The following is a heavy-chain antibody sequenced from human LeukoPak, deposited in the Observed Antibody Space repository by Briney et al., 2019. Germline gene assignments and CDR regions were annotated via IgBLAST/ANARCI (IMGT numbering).Heavy chain of an antibody. CDR3: AREDYSKGGAYFDY. D-gene: IGHD4-11*01. J-gene: IGHJ4*02. CDR2: IANTGDTR. CDR1: GFTFSNYE. Sequence: PGGSLRLSCAASGFTFSNYEMNWVRQAPGTGLQWVSYIANTGDTRNYADSVKGRFTVSRDNAKNSLYLQMNSLRAEDTAIYYCAREDYSKGGAYFDYWGQGTLVTVSS. V-gene: IGHV3-48*03.